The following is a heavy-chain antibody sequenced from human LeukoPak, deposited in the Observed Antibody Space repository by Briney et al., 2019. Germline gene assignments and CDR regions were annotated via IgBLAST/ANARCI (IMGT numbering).Heavy chain of an antibody. D-gene: IGHD2-15*01. CDR1: GYTFTRYY. J-gene: IGHJ4*02. CDR2: INPSDGST. Sequence: ASVKVSCKASGYTFTRYYVHWVRRAPGQGLEWMGIINPSDGSTSYAQKFQGRVTMTRDTSTSKVYMEVSSLTSEDTAVYYCARAHCSGGSCYGEVFDYWGQGTLVTVSS. CDR3: ARAHCSGGSCYGEVFDY. V-gene: IGHV1-46*01.